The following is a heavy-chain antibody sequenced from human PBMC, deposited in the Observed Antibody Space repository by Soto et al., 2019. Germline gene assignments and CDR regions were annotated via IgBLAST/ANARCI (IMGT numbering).Heavy chain of an antibody. V-gene: IGHV3-30*18. Sequence: GGSLRLSCAASGFTFSSYGMHWVRQAPGKGLEWVAVISYDGSNKYYADSVKGRFTISRDNSKNTLYLQMNSLRAEDTAVYYCAKGAGYDFWSGYQHDYFDYWGQGTLVTVSS. CDR1: GFTFSSYG. J-gene: IGHJ4*02. D-gene: IGHD3-3*01. CDR3: AKGAGYDFWSGYQHDYFDY. CDR2: ISYDGSNK.